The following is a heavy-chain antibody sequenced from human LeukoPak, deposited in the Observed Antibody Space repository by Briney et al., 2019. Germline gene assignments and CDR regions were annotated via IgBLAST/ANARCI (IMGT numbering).Heavy chain of an antibody. D-gene: IGHD3/OR15-3a*01. CDR2: ISWNSGSI. CDR1: GFTFDDYA. Sequence: GGFLRLSCAASGFTFDDYAMHWVRQAPGKGLEWVSGISWNSGSIGYADSVKGRFTISRDNAKNSLYLQMNSLRAEDTALYYCARGLVLQYYGMDVWGQGTTVTVSS. CDR3: ARGLVLQYYGMDV. J-gene: IGHJ6*02. V-gene: IGHV3-9*01.